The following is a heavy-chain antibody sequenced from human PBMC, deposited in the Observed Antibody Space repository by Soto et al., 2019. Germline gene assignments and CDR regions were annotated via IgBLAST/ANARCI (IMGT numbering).Heavy chain of an antibody. V-gene: IGHV4-31*03. CDR1: GGSISSGGYY. CDR2: IYYSGNT. CDR3: ARGPPLGY. Sequence: QVQLQESGPGLVKPSQTLSLTCTVSGGSISSGGYYWSWVRQHPGKGLEWIGCIYYSGNTYYNPSLKRRVTRSVDTSKDQFSRKLSSVTAADTAVYYCARGPPLGYWGQGTLVTVSS. J-gene: IGHJ4*02.